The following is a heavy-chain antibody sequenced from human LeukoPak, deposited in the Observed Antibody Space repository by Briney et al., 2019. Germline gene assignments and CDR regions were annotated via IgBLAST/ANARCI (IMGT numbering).Heavy chain of an antibody. J-gene: IGHJ4*02. CDR3: ASNPPNTGDFYY. D-gene: IGHD1-1*01. V-gene: IGHV1-8*01. CDR2: MSPNSGDT. Sequence: ASVRVSCKTSGYTFTNLDINWLRQAPGQGLEWMGWMSPNSGDTGYAQKFQGRVSMTRDTSISTAYMELSSLRSEDTAVYYCASNPPNTGDFYYWGLGSLVTVSS. CDR1: GYTFTNLD.